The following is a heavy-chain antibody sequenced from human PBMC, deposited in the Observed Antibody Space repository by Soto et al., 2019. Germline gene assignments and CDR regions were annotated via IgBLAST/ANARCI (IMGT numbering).Heavy chain of an antibody. D-gene: IGHD2-21*01. CDR3: ARDIASYAYGEGY. J-gene: IGHJ4*02. Sequence: PAETLSLTCTVSGGSINSYWWSWIRQPAGKGLEWIGRVYSSGTTDYNPSLNSRATMSVETSKNQLSLKLSSVTAADTAVYYCARDIASYAYGEGYWGQGIQVTVSS. CDR2: VYSSGTT. CDR1: GGSINSYW. V-gene: IGHV4-4*07.